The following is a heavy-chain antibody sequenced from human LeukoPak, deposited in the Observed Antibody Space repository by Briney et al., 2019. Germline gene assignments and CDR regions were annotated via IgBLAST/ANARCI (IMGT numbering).Heavy chain of an antibody. CDR1: GGSISSYY. Sequence: SETLSLTCTVSGGSISSYYWSWLRQPPGKGLEWIGYIYYSGSTNYNPSLKSRVTISVDTSKNQFSLKLSSVTAADTAVYYCAGGDGYNSIFDIWGQGTMVTVSS. CDR2: IYYSGST. V-gene: IGHV4-59*01. CDR3: AGGDGYNSIFDI. D-gene: IGHD5-24*01. J-gene: IGHJ3*02.